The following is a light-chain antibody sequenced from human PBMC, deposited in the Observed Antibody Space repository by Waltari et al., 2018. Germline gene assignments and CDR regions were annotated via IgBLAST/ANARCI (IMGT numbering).Light chain of an antibody. J-gene: IGKJ2*02. CDR2: GAY. V-gene: IGKV3-20*01. CDR1: QSISSGS. Sequence: VLTQSPGSLSLSPGERAILSWTASQSISSGSLVWYQQKRGQAPRLVIYGAYRRASGIPDRFSGSGSGTDFTLLISRLEPEDSAVYYCQHYDRSPCIFGQGTNIEIK. CDR3: QHYDRSPCI.